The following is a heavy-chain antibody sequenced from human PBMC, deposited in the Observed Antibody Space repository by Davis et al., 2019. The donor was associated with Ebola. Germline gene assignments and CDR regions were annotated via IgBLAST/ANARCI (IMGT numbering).Heavy chain of an antibody. Sequence: SETLSLTCAVYSGSFSGYYWSWIRQPPGKGLEWIGEINHRGSTNFSPSLKSRVTMSVDTPKNQFSLKLTSVTAADTAVYYCARNRVVGGVLASFFDYWGQGTLVTVSS. D-gene: IGHD3-10*01. CDR2: INHRGST. J-gene: IGHJ4*02. CDR3: ARNRVVGGVLASFFDY. V-gene: IGHV4-34*01. CDR1: SGSFSGYY.